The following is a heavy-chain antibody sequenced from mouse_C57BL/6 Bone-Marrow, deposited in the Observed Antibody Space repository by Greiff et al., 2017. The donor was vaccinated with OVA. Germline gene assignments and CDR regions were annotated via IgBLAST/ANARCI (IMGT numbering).Heavy chain of an antibody. CDR3: ARRYYGNCYFDY. J-gene: IGHJ2*01. CDR2: IYPRSGNT. V-gene: IGHV1-81*01. CDR1: GYTFTSYG. D-gene: IGHD2-1*01. Sequence: VKLVESGAELARPGASVKLSCKASGYTFTSYGISWVKQRTGQGLEWIGEIYPRSGNTYYNEKFKGKATLTADKSSSTAYMELRSLTSEDSAVYFCARRYYGNCYFDYWGQGTTLTVSS.